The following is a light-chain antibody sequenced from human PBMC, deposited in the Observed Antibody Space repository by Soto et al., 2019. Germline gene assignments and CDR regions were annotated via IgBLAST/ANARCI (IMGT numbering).Light chain of an antibody. V-gene: IGLV2-14*03. J-gene: IGLJ1*01. CDR2: DVS. CDR3: SSYTSSSTGGYV. CDR1: SSDVGGYNY. Sequence: QSALTQPASVSGSPGQSITISCTGTSSDVGGYNYVSWYQHHPGKAPKLMIYDVSTRPSGVSNRFSGSKSGNTASLTISGLQAEDEAAYYCSSYTSSSTGGYVFGAGTKLTVL.